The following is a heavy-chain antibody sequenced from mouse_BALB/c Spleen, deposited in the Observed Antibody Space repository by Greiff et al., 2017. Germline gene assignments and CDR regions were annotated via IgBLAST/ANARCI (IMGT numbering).Heavy chain of an antibody. Sequence: EVQRVESGGGLVKPGGSLKLSCAASGFTFSDYYMYWVRQTPEKRLEWVATISDGGSYTYYPDSVKGRFTISRDNAKNNLYLQMSSLKSEDTAMYYCARGSLSYRDYFDYWGQGTTLTVSS. CDR3: ARGSLSYRDYFDY. V-gene: IGHV5-4*02. D-gene: IGHD6-1*01. CDR1: GFTFSDYY. CDR2: ISDGGSYT. J-gene: IGHJ2*01.